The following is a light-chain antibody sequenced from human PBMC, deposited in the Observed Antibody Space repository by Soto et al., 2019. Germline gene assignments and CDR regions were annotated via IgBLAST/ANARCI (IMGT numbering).Light chain of an antibody. CDR2: DAY. CDR3: QQRSNWPLT. CDR1: QSISIY. V-gene: IGKV3-11*01. Sequence: EIVLTQSPATLSLSPGERATLSCRASQSISIYLAWYQQKPGQAPRVLIYDAYNRATGIPARFSGSGSGTDFTLTIISLEPEDFAFYYCQQRSNWPLTFGGGTRVEIK. J-gene: IGKJ4*01.